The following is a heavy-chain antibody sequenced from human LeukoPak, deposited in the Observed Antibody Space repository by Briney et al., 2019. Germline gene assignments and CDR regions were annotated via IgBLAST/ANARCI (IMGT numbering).Heavy chain of an antibody. CDR3: AGGSYDYFDY. J-gene: IGHJ4*02. V-gene: IGHV4-61*02. CDR1: GGSISSGSYY. D-gene: IGHD1-26*01. Sequence: SQTLSLTCTVSGGSISSGSYYWSWIRQPAGKGLEWIGRIYTSGSTNYNPSLKSRVTISVDTSKNQFSLKLSSVTAADTAVYYCAGGSYDYFDYWGQGTLVTVSS. CDR2: IYTSGST.